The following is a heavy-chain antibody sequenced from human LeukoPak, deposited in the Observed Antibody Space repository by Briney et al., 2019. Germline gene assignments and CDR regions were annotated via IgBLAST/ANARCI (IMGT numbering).Heavy chain of an antibody. V-gene: IGHV1-8*03. CDR1: GYTFTSYD. Sequence: ASVKVSCKASGYTFTSYDINWVRQATGQGLEWMGWMNPNSGNTGYAQKFQGRVTITRNTSISTAYMELSSVRSEDTAVYYCARENYGGNSGWFDPWGQGTLVTVSS. CDR3: ARENYGGNSGWFDP. D-gene: IGHD4-23*01. CDR2: MNPNSGNT. J-gene: IGHJ5*02.